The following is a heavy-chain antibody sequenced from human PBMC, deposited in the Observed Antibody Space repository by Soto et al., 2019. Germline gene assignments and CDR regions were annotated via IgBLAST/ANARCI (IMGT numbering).Heavy chain of an antibody. D-gene: IGHD4-17*01. CDR1: GFTFSSYW. J-gene: IGHJ4*02. V-gene: IGHV3-74*01. CDR3: ARDPSLLGPRYGGYGGY. Sequence: EVQLVESGGGLVQPGGSLRLSCAASGFTFSSYWMHWVRQAPGKGLVWVSRINSDGSSTSYADSVKGRFTISRDNAKNALYLQMNSLRAEDTAVYYCARDPSLLGPRYGGYGGYWGQGTLVTVCS. CDR2: INSDGSST.